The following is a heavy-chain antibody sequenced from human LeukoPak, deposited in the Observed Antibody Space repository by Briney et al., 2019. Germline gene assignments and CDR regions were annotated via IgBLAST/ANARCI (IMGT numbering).Heavy chain of an antibody. D-gene: IGHD3-16*01. CDR2: INPNSGGT. CDR1: GYTFTGYY. V-gene: IGHV1-2*02. J-gene: IGHJ5*02. Sequence: ASVKVSCKASGYTFTGYYMHWVRQAPGQGLEWMGWINPNSGGTNYAQKFQGRVTMTRDTSISTAYMELSRLRSDDTAVYYCARAGCFGCTEGGVNWFDPWGQGTLVTVSS. CDR3: ARAGCFGCTEGGVNWFDP.